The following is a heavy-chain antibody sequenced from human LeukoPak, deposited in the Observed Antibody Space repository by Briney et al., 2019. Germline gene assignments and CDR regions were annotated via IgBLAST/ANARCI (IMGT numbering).Heavy chain of an antibody. CDR3: ASSLGYSGDY. D-gene: IGHD3-22*01. V-gene: IGHV3-74*01. J-gene: IGHJ4*02. Sequence: QAGGSLRLSCSASGFTFSSYWMHWVRQAPGKGLVWVSRIKGDGSSTTYADSVKGRFTISRDNAKNTLYLQMSSLRAEDTAVYYCASSLGYSGDYWGQGTLVTVSS. CDR2: IKGDGSST. CDR1: GFTFSSYW.